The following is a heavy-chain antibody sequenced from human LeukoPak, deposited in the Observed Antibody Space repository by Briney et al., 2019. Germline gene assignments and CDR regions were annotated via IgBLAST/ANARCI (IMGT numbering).Heavy chain of an antibody. CDR2: IIPIFGTA. Sequence: GASVKVSCKASGGTFSSYAISWVRQAPGQGLEWMGGIIPIFGTANYAQKFQGRVTITADKSTSTAYMELSSLRSEDTAVYYCARDMGNYDFWSGYYAFDIWGQGTMVTVSS. V-gene: IGHV1-69*06. CDR1: GGTFSSYA. J-gene: IGHJ3*02. CDR3: ARDMGNYDFWSGYYAFDI. D-gene: IGHD3-3*01.